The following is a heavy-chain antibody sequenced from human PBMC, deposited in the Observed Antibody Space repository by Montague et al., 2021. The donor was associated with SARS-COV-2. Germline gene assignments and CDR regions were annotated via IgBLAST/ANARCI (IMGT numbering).Heavy chain of an antibody. D-gene: IGHD4/OR15-4a*01. J-gene: IGHJ4*02. CDR1: AGSISSHY. V-gene: IGHV4-59*11. CDR3: ARAQNTCFIANCVNYFDT. CDR2: VYYTGSP. Sequence: SETLSLTCTVSAGSISSHYWSWIRQPPGKALEWIGYVYYTGSPKYNPSLKSRVTMSVDTPKNRFSLSLRPLTAADPAVYFCARAQNTCFIANCVNYFDTWGQGALVTVSS.